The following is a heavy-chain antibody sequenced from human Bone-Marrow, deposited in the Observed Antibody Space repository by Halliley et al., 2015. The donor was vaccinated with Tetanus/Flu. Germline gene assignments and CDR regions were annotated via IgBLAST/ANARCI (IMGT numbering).Heavy chain of an antibody. CDR2: IYHDENT. D-gene: IGHD2-15*01. CDR3: ARHGNGGSGDYKYTFDS. Sequence: LRLSCTVSGGSISSGGSSWTWIRQRPGKGLEWIGQIYHDENTNYNPSLKSRVTISSDTSKNQFSLKLTSVTAADTAVYYCARHGNGGSGDYKYTFDSWGQGTLVTVSS. V-gene: IGHV4-39*01. J-gene: IGHJ4*02. CDR1: GGSISSGGSS.